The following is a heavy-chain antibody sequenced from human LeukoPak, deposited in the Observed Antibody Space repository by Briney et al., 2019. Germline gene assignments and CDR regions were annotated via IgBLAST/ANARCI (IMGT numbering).Heavy chain of an antibody. D-gene: IGHD6-6*01. CDR2: MNPNSGNT. Sequence: ASVKVSCKTSGYTFATYGLTWVRQATGQGLEWMGWMNPNSGNTGYAQKFQGRVTITRNTSISTAYMELSSLRSEDTAVYYCAREGYSSSYYYMDVWGKGTTVTVSS. J-gene: IGHJ6*03. V-gene: IGHV1-8*03. CDR3: AREGYSSSYYYMDV. CDR1: GYTFATYG.